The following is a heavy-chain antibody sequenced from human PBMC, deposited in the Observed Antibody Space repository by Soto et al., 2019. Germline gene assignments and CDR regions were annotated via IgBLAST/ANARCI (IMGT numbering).Heavy chain of an antibody. CDR1: GFSISDHT. CDR2: SRDKRYSYTT. CDR3: AVDVVGTGSY. D-gene: IGHD5-12*01. V-gene: IGHV3-72*01. J-gene: IGHJ4*01. Sequence: EVQVVDSGGGLVQPGGSLRLSCAGSGFSISDHTMDWVRQAPGKGLEWLGRSRDKRYSYTTEYAASVKGRFTISRDDSKNSLYLQMTSLKTEDTAVYYCAVDVVGTGSYWGQGTLVTVPS.